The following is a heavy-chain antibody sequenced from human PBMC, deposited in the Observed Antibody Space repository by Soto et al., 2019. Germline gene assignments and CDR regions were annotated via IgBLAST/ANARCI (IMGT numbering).Heavy chain of an antibody. Sequence: PGGSLRLSCAASGFTFSSYAMSWVRQAPGKGLEWVSAISGSGGSTYYADSVKGRFTISRDNSKNTLYLQMNSLRAEDTAVYYCAKDSRYFDWLLYYFDDWGQGPLVTVAS. J-gene: IGHJ4*02. CDR1: GFTFSSYA. D-gene: IGHD3-9*01. CDR2: ISGSGGST. V-gene: IGHV3-23*01. CDR3: AKDSRYFDWLLYYFDD.